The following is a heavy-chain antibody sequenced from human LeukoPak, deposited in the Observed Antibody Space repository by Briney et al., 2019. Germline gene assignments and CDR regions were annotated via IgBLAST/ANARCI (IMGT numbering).Heavy chain of an antibody. CDR2: INHSGST. J-gene: IGHJ6*03. CDR1: GGSFSGYY. Sequence: SETLSLPFAVYGGSFSGYYWSWIRPPPGKGLEWIGEINHSGSTNYNPSLKSRVTISVDTSKNQFSLKLSSVTAADTAVYYCARGLITMVRGRRYYMDVWGKGTTVTVSS. D-gene: IGHD3-10*01. V-gene: IGHV4-34*01. CDR3: ARGLITMVRGRRYYMDV.